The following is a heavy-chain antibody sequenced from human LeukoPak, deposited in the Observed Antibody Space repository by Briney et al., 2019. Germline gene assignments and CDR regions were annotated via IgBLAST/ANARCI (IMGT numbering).Heavy chain of an antibody. V-gene: IGHV1-69*05. J-gene: IGHJ4*02. CDR1: GGTLSSYA. D-gene: IGHD6-19*01. CDR2: IIPIFGTA. Sequence: GASVKVSCKASGGTLSSYAISWVRQAPGQGLEWMGRIIPIFGTANYAQKFQGRVTITTDESTSTAYMELSSLRSEDTAVYYCASSGWSSSQYYFDYWGQGTLVTVSS. CDR3: ASSGWSSSQYYFDY.